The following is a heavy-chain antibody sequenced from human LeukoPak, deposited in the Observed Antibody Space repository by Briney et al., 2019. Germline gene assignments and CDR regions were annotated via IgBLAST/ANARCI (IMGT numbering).Heavy chain of an antibody. CDR3: ARGGYSGSYFPFDAFDI. CDR2: ISYDGSNK. CDR1: GFTFSSYA. J-gene: IGHJ3*02. Sequence: GGSLRLSCAASGFTFSSYAMHWVRQAPGKGLEWVAVISYDGSNKYYADSVKGRFTISRDNSKNTLYLQMNSLRAEDTAVYYCARGGYSGSYFPFDAFDIWGQGTMVTVSS. V-gene: IGHV3-30*04. D-gene: IGHD1-26*01.